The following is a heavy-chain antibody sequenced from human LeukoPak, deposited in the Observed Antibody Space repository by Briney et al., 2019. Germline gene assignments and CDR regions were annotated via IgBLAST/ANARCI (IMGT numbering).Heavy chain of an antibody. V-gene: IGHV3-23*01. CDR3: AKSPDFGGYYGMDV. CDR2: ISGSGGST. J-gene: IGHJ6*02. CDR1: GFTFSYSA. Sequence: PGGSLRLSCAASGFTFSYSAMSWVRQAPGKGLEWVSAISGSGGSTYYADSVKGRFTISRDNSKNTLYLQMNSLRAEDTAVYYCAKSPDFGGYYGMDVWGQGTTVTVSS. D-gene: IGHD3-16*01.